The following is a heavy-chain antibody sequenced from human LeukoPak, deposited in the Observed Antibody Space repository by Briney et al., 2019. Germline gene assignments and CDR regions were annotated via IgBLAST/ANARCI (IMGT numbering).Heavy chain of an antibody. D-gene: IGHD3-22*01. CDR1: GGSISSYY. V-gene: IGHV4-59*01. CDR2: IYYSGST. J-gene: IGHJ6*02. CDR3: ARGDYYDSSGYYRVGYGMDV. Sequence: SETLSLTCTVSGGSISSYYWSWIRQPPGKGLDWIGYIYYSGSTNYNPSLKSRVTISVDTSKNQFSLKLGSVTAADTAVYYCARGDYYDSSGYYRVGYGMDVWGQGTTVTVSS.